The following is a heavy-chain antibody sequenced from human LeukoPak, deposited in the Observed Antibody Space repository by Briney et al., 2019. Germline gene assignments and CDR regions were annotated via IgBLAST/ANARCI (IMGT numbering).Heavy chain of an antibody. CDR3: ARGGHYDILTGYHNWFDP. D-gene: IGHD3-9*01. V-gene: IGHV3-11*01. CDR1: GFTFSDYY. Sequence: GGSLRLSCAASGFTFSDYYMSWIRQAPGKGLEWVSYISSSGSTIYCADSVKGRFTISRDNAKNSLYLQMNSLRAEDTAVYYCARGGHYDILTGYHNWFDPWGQGTLVTVSS. CDR2: ISSSGSTI. J-gene: IGHJ5*02.